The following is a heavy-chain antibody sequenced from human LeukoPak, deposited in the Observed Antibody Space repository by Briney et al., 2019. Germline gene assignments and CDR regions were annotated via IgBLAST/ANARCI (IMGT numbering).Heavy chain of an antibody. V-gene: IGHV3-23*01. CDR3: AKMTTVPPGDAEGFDY. Sequence: GGSLRLSYAASGFTFSSYAMSWVRQAPGKGLEWVSAISGSGGSTYYADSVKGRFTISRDNSKNTLYLQMNSLRAEDTAVYYCAKMTTVPPGDAEGFDYWGQGTLVTVSS. CDR2: ISGSGGST. J-gene: IGHJ4*02. CDR1: GFTFSSYA. D-gene: IGHD4-17*01.